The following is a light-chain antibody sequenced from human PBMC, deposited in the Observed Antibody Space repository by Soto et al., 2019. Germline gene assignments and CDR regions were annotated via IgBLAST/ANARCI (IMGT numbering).Light chain of an antibody. CDR1: SSNIGSNY. J-gene: IGLJ1*01. V-gene: IGLV1-47*01. Sequence: QAVVTQPPSASGTPGQRVTISCSGSSSNIGSNYVYWYQQLPGTAPKLLIYRNNQRPAGVPDRFSGSKSGTSASLAISGLRSEDEADYHCAVWDDSLSGYVFGTGTKVTVL. CDR2: RNN. CDR3: AVWDDSLSGYV.